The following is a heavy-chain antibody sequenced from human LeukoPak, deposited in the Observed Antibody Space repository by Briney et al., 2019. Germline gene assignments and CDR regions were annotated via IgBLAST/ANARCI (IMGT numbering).Heavy chain of an antibody. CDR1: GGSISSYY. J-gene: IGHJ5*02. CDR2: IYYSGST. D-gene: IGHD2-15*01. CDR3: TIYSNWFDP. V-gene: IGHV4-59*01. Sequence: SETLSLTCTVSGGSISSYYWSWIRQPPGKGLEWIGYIYYSGSTNYNPSLKSRVTISVDRSKNQFSLKLTSVTAADTAVYYCTIYSNWFDPWGQGTLVTVSS.